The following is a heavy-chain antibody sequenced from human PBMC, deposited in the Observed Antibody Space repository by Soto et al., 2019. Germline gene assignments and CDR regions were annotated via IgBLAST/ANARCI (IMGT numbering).Heavy chain of an antibody. J-gene: IGHJ4*02. CDR2: IYYSGST. Sequence: SETLSLTCTFSCASVISGGIYWSWVRQHPGKGLEWIAYIYYSGSTYYNSSLKSRISISLDTSKNHFSLELSSVTAADTALYYCAKQRADYGSGADTFYFDSWGQGALVTVSS. CDR3: AKQRADYGSGADTFYFDS. CDR1: CASVISGGIY. D-gene: IGHD3-10*01. V-gene: IGHV4-31*03.